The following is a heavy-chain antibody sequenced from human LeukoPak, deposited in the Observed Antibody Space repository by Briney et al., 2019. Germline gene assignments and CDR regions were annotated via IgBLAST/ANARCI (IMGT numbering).Heavy chain of an antibody. D-gene: IGHD1-1*01. V-gene: IGHV4-59*01. J-gene: IGHJ6*03. Sequence: SETLSLTCTVSGGSIISYFWSWIRQPPGKGLEWIAYIYYSGSTNYNPSLKSRVTISLDTSKNQFSLKLSSVTAADTAVYFCARSPGYYYMDVWGEGTTVTVSS. CDR1: GGSIISYF. CDR2: IYYSGST. CDR3: ARSPGYYYMDV.